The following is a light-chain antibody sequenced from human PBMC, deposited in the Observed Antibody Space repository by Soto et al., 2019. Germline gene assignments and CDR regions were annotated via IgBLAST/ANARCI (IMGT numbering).Light chain of an antibody. J-gene: IGKJ1*01. V-gene: IGKV1-39*01. CDR3: QQTYSTPRT. CDR2: SAS. Sequence: DIQVTQSPSSLSASVGDRVTITCRASRSISRYLNWYQQKPGKAPKLLIYSASSLQSGVPSRFSGSGSGSDFTLTINSLQPEDFATYYRQQTYSTPRTFGQGTKVDIK. CDR1: RSISRY.